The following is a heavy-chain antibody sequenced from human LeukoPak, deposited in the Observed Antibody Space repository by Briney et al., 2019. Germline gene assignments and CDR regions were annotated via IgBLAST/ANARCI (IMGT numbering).Heavy chain of an antibody. CDR3: ARDFGGGMDV. D-gene: IGHD4-23*01. CDR2: IYYSGST. CDR1: GGSISSYY. V-gene: IGHV4-59*01. J-gene: IGHJ6*02. Sequence: PSETLSLTCTVSGGSISSYYWSWIRQPPGKGLEWIGYIYYSGSTNYNPSLKSRVTISVDTSKNQFSLKLSSETAADTAVYYCARDFGGGMDVWGQGTTVTVSS.